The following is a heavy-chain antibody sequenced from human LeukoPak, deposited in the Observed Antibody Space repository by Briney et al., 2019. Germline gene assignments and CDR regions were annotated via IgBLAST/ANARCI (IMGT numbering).Heavy chain of an antibody. J-gene: IGHJ4*02. CDR1: GFTFSIYT. D-gene: IGHD2-2*01. Sequence: GGSLRLSCAASGFTFSIYTMNWVRQAPGKGLEWISYISDSSSTIYYADSVKGRFTISRDNAKDSLYLQMNSLRDEDTAVYYCAIDSRGHCSSSNCYFDYWGQGTLVTVSS. V-gene: IGHV3-48*02. CDR3: AIDSRGHCSSSNCYFDY. CDR2: ISDSSSTI.